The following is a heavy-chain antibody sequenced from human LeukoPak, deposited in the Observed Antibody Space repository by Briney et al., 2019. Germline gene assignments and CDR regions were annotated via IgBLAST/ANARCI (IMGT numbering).Heavy chain of an antibody. CDR3: ARRAKYYYYMDV. Sequence: PSETLSLTCTVSGVSISSYYWSWLWQPPGKGLEWIGYIYYSGSTNYNPSLKSRVTISVDTSKNQFSLKLSSVTAADTAVYYCARRAKYYYYMDVWGKGTTVTISS. CDR2: IYYSGST. D-gene: IGHD4/OR15-4a*01. CDR1: GVSISSYY. V-gene: IGHV4-59*12. J-gene: IGHJ6*03.